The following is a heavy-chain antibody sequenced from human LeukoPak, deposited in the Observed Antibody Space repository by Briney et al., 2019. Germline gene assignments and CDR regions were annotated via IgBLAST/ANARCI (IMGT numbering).Heavy chain of an antibody. J-gene: IGHJ3*02. Sequence: SETLSLTCAVYGGSFSGYYWSWIRQPPGKGLEWIGEINHSGSTNYNPSLKSRVTISVDTSKNQFSLKLSSVTAADTAVYYCARDPYGSGSFIGDAFDIWGQGTMVTVAS. V-gene: IGHV4-34*01. CDR1: GGSFSGYY. CDR2: INHSGST. D-gene: IGHD3-10*01. CDR3: ARDPYGSGSFIGDAFDI.